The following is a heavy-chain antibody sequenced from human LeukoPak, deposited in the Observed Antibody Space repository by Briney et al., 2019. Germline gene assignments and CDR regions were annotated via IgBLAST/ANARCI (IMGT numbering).Heavy chain of an antibody. V-gene: IGHV1-18*01. D-gene: IGHD2-21*01. Sequence: ASVKVSCKASGYTFATYGFSWVRQAPGQGLEWMGWISAYNGHRTYAQNFQGRVSMTTDSSTNTAYMELRSLRPDDTAVYYCARDQGGGNCDFWGQGSPVTVSS. CDR2: ISAYNGHR. CDR1: GYTFATYG. J-gene: IGHJ4*02. CDR3: ARDQGGGNCDF.